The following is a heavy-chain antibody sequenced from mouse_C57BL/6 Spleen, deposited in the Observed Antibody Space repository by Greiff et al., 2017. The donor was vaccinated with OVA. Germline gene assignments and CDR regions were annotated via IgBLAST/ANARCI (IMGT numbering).Heavy chain of an antibody. Sequence: EVQLVESEGGLVQPGSSMKLSCTASGFTFSDYYMAWVRQVPEKGLEWVANINYDGSSTYYLDSLKSRFIISRDNAKNILYLQMSSLKSEDTATYYCARDNYYDYDGAMDYWGQGTSVTVSS. CDR1: GFTFSDYY. D-gene: IGHD2-4*01. J-gene: IGHJ4*01. CDR3: ARDNYYDYDGAMDY. CDR2: INYDGSST. V-gene: IGHV5-16*01.